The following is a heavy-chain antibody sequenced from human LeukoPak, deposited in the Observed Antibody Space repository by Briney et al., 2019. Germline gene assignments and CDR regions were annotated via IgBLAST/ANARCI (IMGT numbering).Heavy chain of an antibody. J-gene: IGHJ4*02. CDR3: VRICTGGRCGLDY. CDR2: ISSNGGIT. CDR1: GFTFSTYA. Sequence: GESLNISCSASGFTFSTYAVHWVRQAPGKGLEYVSGISSNGGITYYADSVKGRFIISRDNSKNTLYLQMSSLRPEDTAVYYCVRICTGGRCGLDYWGQGTLVTVSS. V-gene: IGHV3-64D*06. D-gene: IGHD2-8*02.